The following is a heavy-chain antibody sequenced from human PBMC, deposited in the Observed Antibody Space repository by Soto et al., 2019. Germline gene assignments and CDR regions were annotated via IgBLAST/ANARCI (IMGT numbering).Heavy chain of an antibody. V-gene: IGHV4-38-2*01. CDR2: IYHSGST. J-gene: IGHJ4*02. CDR3: ARDRIAAAGTSFGRFDY. Sequence: SETLSLTCAVSGYSISSGYYWGWIRQPPGKGLEWIGSIYHSGSTYYNPSLKSRVTISVDTSKNQFSLKLSSVTAADTAVYYCARDRIAAAGTSFGRFDYWGQGTLVTVSS. D-gene: IGHD6-13*01. CDR1: GYSISSGYY.